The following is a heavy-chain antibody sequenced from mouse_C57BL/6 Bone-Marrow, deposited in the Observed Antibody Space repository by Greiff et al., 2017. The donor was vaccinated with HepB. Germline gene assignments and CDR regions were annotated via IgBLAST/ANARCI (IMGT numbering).Heavy chain of an antibody. Sequence: VQLQQPGAELVKPGASVKMSCKASGYTFTSYWITWVKQRPGQGLEWIGDIYPGSGSTNYNEKFKSKATLTVDTSSSTAYMQLSSLTSEDSAVYYCARCNYGSWDWYFDVWGTGTTVTVSS. J-gene: IGHJ1*03. D-gene: IGHD1-1*01. V-gene: IGHV1-55*01. CDR1: GYTFTSYW. CDR3: ARCNYGSWDWYFDV. CDR2: IYPGSGST.